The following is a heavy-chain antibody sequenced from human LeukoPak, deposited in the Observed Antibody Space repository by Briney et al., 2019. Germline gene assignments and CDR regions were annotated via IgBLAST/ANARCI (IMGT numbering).Heavy chain of an antibody. J-gene: IGHJ4*02. V-gene: IGHV4-59*08. CDR1: GGSISSYY. Sequence: SETLSLTCTVSGGSISSYYWSWIRQPPGKGLEWIGYIYYGGSTNYNPSLKSRVTISVDTSKNQFSLKLSSVTAADTAVYYCARYIAVAGNLVGFDYWGQGTLVTVSS. CDR3: ARYIAVAGNLVGFDY. D-gene: IGHD6-19*01. CDR2: IYYGGST.